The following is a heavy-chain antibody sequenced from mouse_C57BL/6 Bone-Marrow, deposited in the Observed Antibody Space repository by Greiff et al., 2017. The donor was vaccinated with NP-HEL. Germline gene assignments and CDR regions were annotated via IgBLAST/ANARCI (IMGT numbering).Heavy chain of an antibody. D-gene: IGHD1-1*01. J-gene: IGHJ1*03. Sequence: EVQLQQSGPELVKPGASVKISCKASGYTFTDYYMNWVKQSHGKSLEWIGDINPNNGGTSYNQKFKGKATLTVDKSSSTAYMELRRLTSEDSAVYYCAGRVCFRSPHCYFDVWGTGTTVTVSS. V-gene: IGHV1-26*01. CDR2: INPNNGGT. CDR1: GYTFTDYY. CDR3: AGRVCFRSPHCYFDV.